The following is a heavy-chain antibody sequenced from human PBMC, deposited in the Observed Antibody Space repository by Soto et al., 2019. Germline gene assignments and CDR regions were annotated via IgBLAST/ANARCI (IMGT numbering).Heavy chain of an antibody. CDR3: ARGSRDHTSDYYDSSGYLTSYFDY. V-gene: IGHV4-34*01. J-gene: IGHJ4*02. CDR2: INQSGSA. Sequence: SLTCTVFGGSFRGYYWSWIRQPPGKGLEWIGEINQSGSANYHPSLKSRVTISLDTSKNQFSLKLSSVTAADTAVYYCARGSRDHTSDYYDSSGYLTSYFDYWGQGTQVTVSS. CDR1: GGSFRGYY. D-gene: IGHD3-22*01.